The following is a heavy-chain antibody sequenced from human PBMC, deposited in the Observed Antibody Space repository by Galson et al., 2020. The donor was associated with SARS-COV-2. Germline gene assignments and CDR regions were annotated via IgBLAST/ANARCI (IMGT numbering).Heavy chain of an antibody. V-gene: IGHV2-5*01. Sequence: SGPTLVKPTQTLTLTCTFSGFSLSTSGVGVGWIRQPPGKALEWLALLYCNDDKRYSPSLKSRLTITKDTSKNQVVLTMTNMDPVDTATYYCAHRYCSGGSCYPFDYWGQGTLVTVSS. CDR3: AHRYCSGGSCYPFDY. CDR2: LYCNDDK. J-gene: IGHJ4*02. CDR1: GFSLSTSGVG. D-gene: IGHD2-15*01.